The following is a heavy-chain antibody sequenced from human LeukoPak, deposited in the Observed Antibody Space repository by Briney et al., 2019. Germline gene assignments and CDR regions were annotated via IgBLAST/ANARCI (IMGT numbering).Heavy chain of an antibody. J-gene: IGHJ1*01. CDR2: LNHSGST. Sequence: PSETLSLTCAVYGGSFSGYYWSWIRHPPGKGLEWIGELNHSGSTNYNPSLKSQVTISVEPFKNQFSLELSHVTAADTAVYYCARRYFSRNSCQLYFHHWGQGTLVTVSS. CDR3: ARRYFSRNSCQLYFHH. CDR1: GGSFSGYY. D-gene: IGHD2-2*01. V-gene: IGHV4-34*01.